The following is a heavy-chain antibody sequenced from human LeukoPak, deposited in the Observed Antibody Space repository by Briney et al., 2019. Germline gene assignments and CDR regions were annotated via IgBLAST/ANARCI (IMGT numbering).Heavy chain of an antibody. CDR1: GFTFSSHS. J-gene: IGHJ4*02. Sequence: SGGSLRLSCAASGFTFSSHSMNWVRQAPGKGLEWVSSISSSSSYIYYADSVKGRFTISRDNAKNSLYLQMNSLRAEDTALYYCARDGRSDDYVWGSYRYRYFDYWGQGTLVTVSS. CDR2: ISSSSSYI. D-gene: IGHD3-16*02. CDR3: ARDGRSDDYVWGSYRYRYFDY. V-gene: IGHV3-21*04.